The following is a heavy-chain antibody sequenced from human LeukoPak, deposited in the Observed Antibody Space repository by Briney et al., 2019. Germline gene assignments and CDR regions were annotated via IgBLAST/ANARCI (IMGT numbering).Heavy chain of an antibody. CDR3: ARSNNGAFDI. V-gene: IGHV3-74*01. Sequence: PGGSLRLSCAASGFTFSSYAMSWVRQAPGKGLVWVSSINTDGSTSNYADSVKGRLTISRDNAKNTLYVQMNSLTDADTATYYCARSNNGAFDIWGQGTMITVSS. J-gene: IGHJ3*02. D-gene: IGHD1/OR15-1a*01. CDR2: INTDGSTS. CDR1: GFTFSSYA.